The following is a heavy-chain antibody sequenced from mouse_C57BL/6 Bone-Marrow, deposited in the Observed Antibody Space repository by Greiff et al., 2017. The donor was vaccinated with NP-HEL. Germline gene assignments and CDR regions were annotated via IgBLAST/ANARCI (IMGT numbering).Heavy chain of an antibody. V-gene: IGHV5-15*04. CDR3: ARRGRYGSSPRYWYFDV. CDR1: GFTFSDYG. D-gene: IGHD1-1*01. J-gene: IGHJ1*03. CDR2: ISNLAYSI. Sequence: EVQLVESGGGLVQPGGSLKLSCAASGFTFSDYGMAWVRQAPRKGPEWVAFISNLAYSIYYADTVTGRFTISRENAKNTLYLEMSSLRSEDTAMYYCARRGRYGSSPRYWYFDVWGTGTTVTVSS.